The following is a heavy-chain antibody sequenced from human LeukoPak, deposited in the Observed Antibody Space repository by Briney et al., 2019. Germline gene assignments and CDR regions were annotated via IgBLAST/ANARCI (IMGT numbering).Heavy chain of an antibody. Sequence: GGSLRLSCAASGFTFSSYSMNWVRQAPGKGLEWVSYISSGSTIYYADSMKGRFTISRDNAKNLLYLQMNSLRDEDTAVYYCATGRGSYIDYWGQGTLVTVSS. CDR3: ATGRGSYIDY. J-gene: IGHJ4*02. D-gene: IGHD1-26*01. V-gene: IGHV3-48*02. CDR2: ISSGSTI. CDR1: GFTFSSYS.